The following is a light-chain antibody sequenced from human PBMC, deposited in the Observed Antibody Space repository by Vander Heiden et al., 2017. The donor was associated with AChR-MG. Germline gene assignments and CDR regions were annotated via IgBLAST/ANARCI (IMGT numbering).Light chain of an antibody. Sequence: SYALTQPPSVSVSPGQTASITCSGDKLGDKYACWYQQKPGQSPVLVVYQGFKRPSGIPERFSGSNSGNTATLTISGTQAMDEADYYCQAWDSSTVVVFGGGTKLTVL. CDR2: QGF. CDR3: QAWDSSTVVV. J-gene: IGLJ2*01. CDR1: KLGDKY. V-gene: IGLV3-1*01.